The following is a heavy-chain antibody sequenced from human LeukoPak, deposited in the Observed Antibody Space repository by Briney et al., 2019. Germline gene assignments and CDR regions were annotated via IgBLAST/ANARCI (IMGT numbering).Heavy chain of an antibody. CDR3: ATPNPDIVVVRAAGGPINQFDY. D-gene: IGHD2-2*01. CDR2: FDPEDGET. V-gene: IGHV1-24*01. J-gene: IGHJ4*02. Sequence: GASVKVSCKVSGYTLTELSMHWVRQAPGKGLEWVGGFDPEDGETIYAQKFQGRVTMTEDTSTDTAYMELSSLRSEDTAVYYCATPNPDIVVVRAAGGPINQFDYWGQGTLVTVSS. CDR1: GYTLTELS.